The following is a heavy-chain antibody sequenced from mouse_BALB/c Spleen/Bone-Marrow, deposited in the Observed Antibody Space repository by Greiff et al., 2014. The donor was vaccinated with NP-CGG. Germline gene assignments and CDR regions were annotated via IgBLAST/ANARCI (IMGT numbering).Heavy chain of an antibody. CDR3: ASQSDGNPFAY. D-gene: IGHD2-1*01. V-gene: IGHV1S127*01. J-gene: IGHJ3*01. CDR2: IDPSDSET. Sequence: VQLQQSGPQLVRPGASVKISCKASGYSFTSYWMHWVKQRPGQGLEWIGMIDPSDSETRLNQKFKDKATLTVDKSSSTAYMQLSSPTSEDSAVYYCASQSDGNPFAYWGQGTLVTVSA. CDR1: GYSFTSYW.